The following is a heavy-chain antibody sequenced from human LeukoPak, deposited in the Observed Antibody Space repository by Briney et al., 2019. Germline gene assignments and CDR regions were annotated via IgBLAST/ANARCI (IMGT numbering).Heavy chain of an antibody. D-gene: IGHD3-22*01. CDR2: IYASDSDT. Sequence: GESLKISFKASGYRLSNYWIGWVRQVSGKGLEWIGTIYASDSDTRYSPSFQGQVTISADKSINTAYLQWSSLKASDTAMYYCARKRSSGYYDSSGYAIDAFDMWGQGTMVTVSS. V-gene: IGHV5-51*01. CDR1: GYRLSNYW. CDR3: ARKRSSGYYDSSGYAIDAFDM. J-gene: IGHJ3*02.